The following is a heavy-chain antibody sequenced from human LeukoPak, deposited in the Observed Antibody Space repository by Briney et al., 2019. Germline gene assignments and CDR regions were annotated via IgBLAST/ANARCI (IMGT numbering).Heavy chain of an antibody. CDR3: ARGPRYFDC. D-gene: IGHD2-15*01. V-gene: IGHV3-7*01. J-gene: IGHJ4*02. Sequence: GGSLRLSCVASGFTFSSYWMSWVRQAPGKGLEWVANIKQDGSEKYYVDSVKGRFTISRDNAKNSLYLQMNSLRAEDTAVYYCARGPRYFDCWGQGTLVTVSS. CDR2: IKQDGSEK. CDR1: GFTFSSYW.